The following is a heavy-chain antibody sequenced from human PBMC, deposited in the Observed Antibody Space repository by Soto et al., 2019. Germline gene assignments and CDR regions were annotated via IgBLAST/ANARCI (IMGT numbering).Heavy chain of an antibody. CDR2: IRSKANSYAT. V-gene: IGHV3-73*01. D-gene: IGHD1-26*01. J-gene: IGHJ4*02. CDR3: TRLAIVGAHAAGY. Sequence: PVGSLSLSCAASGFTFSGSAMHWVRQASGKGLEWVGRIRSKANSYATAYAASVKGRFTISRDDSKNTAYLQMNSLKTEDTAVYYCTRLAIVGAHAAGYWGQGTLVTVSS. CDR1: GFTFSGSA.